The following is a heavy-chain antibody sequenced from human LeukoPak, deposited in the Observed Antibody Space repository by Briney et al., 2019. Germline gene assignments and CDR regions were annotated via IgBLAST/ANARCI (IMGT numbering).Heavy chain of an antibody. CDR1: GFTFSDYY. D-gene: IGHD7-27*01. CDR3: ARVGGTGDGVY. CDR2: ISSSSSCT. V-gene: IGHV3-11*05. Sequence: GGSLRLSCAASGFTFSDYYMSWIRQAPGKGLEWVSYISSSSSCTNYADSVKGRFTISRDNAKNSLYLQMNSLRAEDTAVYYCARVGGTGDGVYWGQGTLVTVSS. J-gene: IGHJ4*02.